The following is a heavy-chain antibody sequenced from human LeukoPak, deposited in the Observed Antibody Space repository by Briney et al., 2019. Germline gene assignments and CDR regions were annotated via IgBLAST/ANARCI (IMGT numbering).Heavy chain of an antibody. J-gene: IGHJ4*02. CDR1: GFTFSSYV. CDR3: AREYTTGTTGMGFDY. D-gene: IGHD4-17*01. Sequence: PGGSLRLSCSASGFTFSSYVMLWVRQAPGKGLEWVAVIWHDGRNQYYADSVKGRFTISRDNSKNTLYLQMNSLRAEDTAVYYCAREYTTGTTGMGFDYWGQGTLVTVSS. V-gene: IGHV3-33*01. CDR2: IWHDGRNQ.